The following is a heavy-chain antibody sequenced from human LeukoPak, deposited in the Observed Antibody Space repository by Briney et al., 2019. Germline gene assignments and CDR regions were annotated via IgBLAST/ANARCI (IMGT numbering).Heavy chain of an antibody. J-gene: IGHJ4*02. Sequence: RGSLRLSCAASGFTFSSYWMHWVRQAPGKGLVWVSRINNDGSSTNYADSVKGRFTISRDNAKNTLYLQMNSLRAEDTAVYYCARDGAGVVRYLFDYWGQGTLVTVSS. D-gene: IGHD3-9*01. CDR2: INNDGSST. CDR1: GFTFSSYW. V-gene: IGHV3-74*01. CDR3: ARDGAGVVRYLFDY.